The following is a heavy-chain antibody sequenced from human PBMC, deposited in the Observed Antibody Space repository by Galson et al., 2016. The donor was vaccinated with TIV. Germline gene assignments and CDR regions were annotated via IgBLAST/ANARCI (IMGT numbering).Heavy chain of an antibody. CDR1: GLIFSNAW. CDR3: SRGAYGGFLGSGASDI. V-gene: IGHV3-15*01. J-gene: IGHJ3*02. CDR2: IRSHFDGGTT. Sequence: SLRLSCAASGLIFSNAWMTWVRQEPGKGLEWVGRIRSHFDGGTTDYAAPVKGRFIISRDDSKQTLYLQMTSLKTEDTGVYYCSRGAYGGFLGSGASDIWGQGTLVTVSS. D-gene: IGHD4-23*01.